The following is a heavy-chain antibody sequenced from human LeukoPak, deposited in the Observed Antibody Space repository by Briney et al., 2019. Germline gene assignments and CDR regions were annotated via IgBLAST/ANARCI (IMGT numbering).Heavy chain of an antibody. CDR2: IYHSGST. CDR3: ARGRVGGSYRS. V-gene: IGHV4-38-2*02. J-gene: IGHJ5*02. Sequence: SETLSLTCTVSGYSISSGYYWGWIRQPPGKGLEWIGSIYHSGSTYYNPSLKSRVTISVDTSKNQFSLKLSSVTAADTAVYYCARGRVGGSYRSWGQGTLVTVSS. D-gene: IGHD1-26*01. CDR1: GYSISSGYY.